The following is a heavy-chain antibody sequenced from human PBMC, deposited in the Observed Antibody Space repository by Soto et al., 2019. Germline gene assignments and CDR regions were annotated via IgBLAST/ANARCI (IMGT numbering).Heavy chain of an antibody. CDR1: GFTFSSYG. J-gene: IGHJ4*02. D-gene: IGHD2-2*01. CDR2: ISYDGSNK. Sequence: QEQLVESGGGVVQPGRSLRLSCAASGFTFSSYGMHSVRQAPGKALERGAVISYDGSNKYYADSVKGLFTISRDNSKNTLYLQMNSLRAEDTAVYYCANFGIGYCSSTSCFDYWGQGTLVTVSS. V-gene: IGHV3-30*18. CDR3: ANFGIGYCSSTSCFDY.